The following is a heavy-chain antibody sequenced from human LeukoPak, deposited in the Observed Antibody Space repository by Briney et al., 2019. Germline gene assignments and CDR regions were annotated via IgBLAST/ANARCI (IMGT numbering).Heavy chain of an antibody. CDR1: GFTFDTYW. J-gene: IGHJ4*02. Sequence: GGSLRLSCAASGFTFDTYWMSWVRQAPGKGLEWVANIKQDGSEKDYVDSVKGRFTISRDNAKNSLYLQMNSLRAEDTAVYYCAREGGGYYLAYWGQGTLVTVSS. D-gene: IGHD5-12*01. CDR3: AREGGGYYLAY. V-gene: IGHV3-7*01. CDR2: IKQDGSEK.